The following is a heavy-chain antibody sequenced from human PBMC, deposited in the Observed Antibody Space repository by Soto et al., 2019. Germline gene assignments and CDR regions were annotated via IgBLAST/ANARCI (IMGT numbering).Heavy chain of an antibody. V-gene: IGHV1-69*01. D-gene: IGHD5-18*01. Sequence: KVXXXXXGGTLXCXXSRWVRQAPXXXLXXXXXXXXXFSTANYAQKFQGRVTMTADESTSTAYMELSSLRSEDTAVYYCAREAYCYGLPYFDYWGQGTLVTVSS. CDR3: AREAYCYGLPYFDY. J-gene: IGHJ4*02. CDR2: XXXXFSTA. CDR1: GGTLXCXX.